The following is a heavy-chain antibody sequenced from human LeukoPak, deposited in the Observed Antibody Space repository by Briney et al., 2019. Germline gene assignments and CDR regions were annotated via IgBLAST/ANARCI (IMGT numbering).Heavy chain of an antibody. J-gene: IGHJ1*01. CDR1: GDTFTSHW. Sequence: GESLKISCKASGDTFTSHWIGWVRQMPGKGLEWMGIIYPDDSDTKYSPSFQGQVTISADKSISTAYLQWSSLKASDTAMYYCAKTMFRRVVIQHWGQGTLVTVSS. V-gene: IGHV5-51*01. CDR2: IYPDDSDT. CDR3: AKTMFRRVVIQH. D-gene: IGHD3-10*01.